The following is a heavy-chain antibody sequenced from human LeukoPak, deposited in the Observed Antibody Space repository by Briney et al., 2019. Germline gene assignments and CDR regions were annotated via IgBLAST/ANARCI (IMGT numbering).Heavy chain of an antibody. CDR2: IYHTGST. D-gene: IGHD6-13*01. CDR3: ARDLRYSSSWYDADYYYYMDV. CDR1: GGSVSDYY. Sequence: PSETLSLTCTISGGSVSDYYWSWIRQSPGKGLEWIGYIYHTGSTSYSPSLKSRVTISADTSQNQFSLKLSSVTAADTAVYYCARDLRYSSSWYDADYYYYMDVWGKGTTVTISS. V-gene: IGHV4-59*02. J-gene: IGHJ6*03.